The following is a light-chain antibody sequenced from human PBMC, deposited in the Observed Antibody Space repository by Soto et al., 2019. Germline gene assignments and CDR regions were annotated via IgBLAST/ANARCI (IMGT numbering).Light chain of an antibody. J-gene: IGKJ2*01. Sequence: EIVMTQSPATLSVSPGERATLSCRASQSVSSNLDWYQQKPGQAPRLLIYGASTRATGIPARFSGSGSVTEFTLTISSLQSEDFAVYYCQQYDNWPYTFGQGTKLEIK. CDR3: QQYDNWPYT. CDR2: GAS. CDR1: QSVSSN. V-gene: IGKV3-15*01.